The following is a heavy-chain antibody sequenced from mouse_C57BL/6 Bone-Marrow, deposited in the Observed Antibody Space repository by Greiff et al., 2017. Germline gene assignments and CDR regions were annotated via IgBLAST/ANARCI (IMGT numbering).Heavy chain of an antibody. D-gene: IGHD2-13*01. CDR3: ARNGDYDWYFDV. CDR1: GYTFTSYW. J-gene: IGHJ1*03. CDR2: IDPSDSET. Sequence: QVQLQQPGAELVRPGSSVKLSCKASGYTFTSYWMHWVKQRPIQGLEWIGNIDPSDSETHYNQKFKDKATLTVDKSSSTAYMQLSSLTSEDSAVYYWARNGDYDWYFDVWGTGTTVTVSS. V-gene: IGHV1-52*01.